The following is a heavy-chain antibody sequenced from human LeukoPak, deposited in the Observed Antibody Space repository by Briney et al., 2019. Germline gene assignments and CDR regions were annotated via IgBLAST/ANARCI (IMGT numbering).Heavy chain of an antibody. CDR1: GFSFNNYA. CDR2: IKQDGSEK. Sequence: GGSLRLSCAASGFSFNNYAMYWVRQAPGKGLEWVANIKQDGSEKYYVDSVKGRFTISRDNAKNSLYLQMNSLRAEDTAVYYCARGVLVVYYDSSGYYYEDYWGQGTLVTVSS. D-gene: IGHD3-22*01. CDR3: ARGVLVVYYDSSGYYYEDY. V-gene: IGHV3-7*01. J-gene: IGHJ4*02.